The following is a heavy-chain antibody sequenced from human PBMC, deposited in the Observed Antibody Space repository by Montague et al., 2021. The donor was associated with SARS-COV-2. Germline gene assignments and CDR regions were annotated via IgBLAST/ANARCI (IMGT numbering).Heavy chain of an antibody. V-gene: IGHV3-23*01. CDR3: AKEDTHPKDAFDI. CDR2: ISGSGGST. J-gene: IGHJ3*02. CDR1: GFTFSGYA. Sequence: SLRLSCAASGFTFSGYAMSWVRQAPGKGLEWVSAISGSGGSTYYADSVKGRFTISRDNSKNTLYLQMNSLRAEDTAVYYCAKEDTHPKDAFDIWGQGTMVTVSS.